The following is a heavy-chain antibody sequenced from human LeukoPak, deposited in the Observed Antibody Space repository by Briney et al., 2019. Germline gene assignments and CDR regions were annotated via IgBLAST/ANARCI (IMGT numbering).Heavy chain of an antibody. J-gene: IGHJ3*02. V-gene: IGHV4-59*01. Sequence: SETPSLTCTVSGGSISSYYWSWIRQPPGKGLEWIGYIYYSGSTNYNPSLKSRVTISVDTSKNQFSLKLSSVTAADTAVYYCAARVGATTVFAFDIWGQGTMVTVSS. CDR2: IYYSGST. D-gene: IGHD1-26*01. CDR3: AARVGATTVFAFDI. CDR1: GGSISSYY.